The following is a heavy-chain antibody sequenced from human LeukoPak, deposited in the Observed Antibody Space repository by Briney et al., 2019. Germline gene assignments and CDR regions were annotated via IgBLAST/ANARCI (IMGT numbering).Heavy chain of an antibody. V-gene: IGHV4-34*01. Sequence: KASETLSLTCAVYGGSFSGYYWSWIRQSPGKGLEWVGSIYYSGSTYYNPSLKSRVTISVDTSKNQFSLMLSSVTAADTAVYYCARRRIAAAGTDYWGQGTLVTVSS. CDR2: IYYSGST. CDR1: GGSFSGYY. D-gene: IGHD6-13*01. J-gene: IGHJ4*02. CDR3: ARRRIAAAGTDY.